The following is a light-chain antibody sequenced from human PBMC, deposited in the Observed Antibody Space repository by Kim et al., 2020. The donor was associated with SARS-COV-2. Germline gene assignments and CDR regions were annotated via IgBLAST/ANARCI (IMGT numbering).Light chain of an antibody. V-gene: IGKV1-8*01. Sequence: SASTVYRFTITCRASQGISSYLAWYQQKPGKAPKLLIYAASTLQSGVPSRFSGSGSGTDFTLTISCLQSEDFATYYCQQYYSYPYTFGQGTKQEI. J-gene: IGKJ2*01. CDR3: QQYYSYPYT. CDR2: AAS. CDR1: QGISSY.